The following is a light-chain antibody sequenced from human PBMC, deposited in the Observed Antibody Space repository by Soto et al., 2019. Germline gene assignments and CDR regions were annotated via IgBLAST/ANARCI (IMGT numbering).Light chain of an antibody. V-gene: IGKV3-20*01. CDR3: QQYGSSPPT. Sequence: EIVLTQSPGTLALSPGERATLSCRASQSVSTNNLAWYQRKPGQAPRLLIYGASSRATDIPARFSGSGSGTDFTLTITRLEPEDFAVSYCQQYGSSPPTFGQGTKGEIK. CDR2: GAS. CDR1: QSVSTNN. J-gene: IGKJ1*01.